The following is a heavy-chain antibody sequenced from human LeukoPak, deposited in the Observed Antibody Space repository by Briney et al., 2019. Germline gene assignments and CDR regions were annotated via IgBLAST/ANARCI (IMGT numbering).Heavy chain of an antibody. Sequence: ASVKVSCKASGYTVIDHYIHWVRQAPGQGLEWMGWINPYSGATNFAQKFQGRVSMTRDTSISTAFMDLTTLTSDDTAVYYCARVYRISLNDAFDIWGQGTVVTVSS. CDR3: ARVYRISLNDAFDI. J-gene: IGHJ3*02. D-gene: IGHD1-26*01. CDR1: GYTVIDHY. CDR2: INPYSGAT. V-gene: IGHV1-2*02.